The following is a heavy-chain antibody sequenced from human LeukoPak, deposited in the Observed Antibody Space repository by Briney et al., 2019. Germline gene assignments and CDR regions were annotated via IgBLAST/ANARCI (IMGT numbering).Heavy chain of an antibody. CDR3: AKDKALYYALLGNYFDY. D-gene: IGHD3-3*01. V-gene: IGHV3-23*01. J-gene: IGHJ4*02. CDR1: GFTFSSHP. Sequence: GGSLRLSCAASGFTFSSHPMHWVRQAPGKGLEWVSAISGSGGSTYYADSVKGRFTISRDNSKNTLYLQMNSLRAEDTAVYYCAKDKALYYALLGNYFDYWGQGTLVTVSS. CDR2: ISGSGGST.